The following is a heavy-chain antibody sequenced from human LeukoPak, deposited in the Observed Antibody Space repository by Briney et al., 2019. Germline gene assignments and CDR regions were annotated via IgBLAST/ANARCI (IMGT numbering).Heavy chain of an antibody. V-gene: IGHV4-34*01. J-gene: IGHJ6*03. Sequence: PSETLSLTCAVYGGSFSGYYWSWLRQPPGKGLEWIGETNHSGSTNYNPSLKSRVTISVDTSKNQFSLKLSSVTAADTAVYYCARGKVVPAAIDYYHYYYMDVWGKGTTVTVSS. CDR1: GGSFSGYY. CDR2: TNHSGST. D-gene: IGHD2-2*01. CDR3: ARGKVVPAAIDYYHYYYMDV.